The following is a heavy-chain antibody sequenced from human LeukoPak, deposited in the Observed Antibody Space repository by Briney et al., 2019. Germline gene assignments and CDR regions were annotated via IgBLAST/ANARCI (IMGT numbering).Heavy chain of an antibody. CDR3: VRDQFFSFNY. V-gene: IGHV3-48*02. CDR1: GFTFSTYS. CDR2: ISGTSSLI. J-gene: IGHJ4*02. D-gene: IGHD3-3*01. Sequence: GGSLRLSCAASGFTFSTYSMNWVRQAPGKGLEWVSYISGTSSLIYYADSVKGRFTISRDNAKNSLYLQMNSLRDEDTAVYYCVRDQFFSFNYWGQGTLVTVSS.